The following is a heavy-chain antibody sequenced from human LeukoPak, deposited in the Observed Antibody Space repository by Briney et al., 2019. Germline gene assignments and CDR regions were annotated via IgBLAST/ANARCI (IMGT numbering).Heavy chain of an antibody. J-gene: IGHJ6*03. CDR2: IYYSGST. V-gene: IGHV4-59*01. CDR1: GGSISSYY. CDR3: ARGYGSGSYWNYYYMDV. D-gene: IGHD3-10*01. Sequence: SETLSLTCTVSGGSISSYYWSWIRQPPGKGLEWIGYIYYSGSTNYNPSLKSRVTISVDTSRNQFSLKLSSVTAADTAVYYCARGYGSGSYWNYYYMDVWGKGTTVTISS.